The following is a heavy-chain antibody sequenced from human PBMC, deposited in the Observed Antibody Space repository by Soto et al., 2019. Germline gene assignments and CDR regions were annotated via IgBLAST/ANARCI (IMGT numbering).Heavy chain of an antibody. CDR3: ARSPITMVRGVRDNYYYYGMDV. CDR1: GYTFTGYY. CDR2: INPNSGGT. V-gene: IGHV1-2*04. J-gene: IGHJ6*02. D-gene: IGHD3-10*01. Sequence: GASVKVSCKVSGYTFTGYYMHWVRQAPGQGLEWMGWINPNSGGTNYAQKFQGWVTMTRDTSISTAYMELSRLRSDDTAVYYCARSPITMVRGVRDNYYYYGMDVWGQGTTVTVS.